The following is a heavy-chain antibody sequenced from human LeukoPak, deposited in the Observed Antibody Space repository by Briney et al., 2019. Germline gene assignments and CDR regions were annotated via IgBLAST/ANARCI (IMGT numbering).Heavy chain of an antibody. D-gene: IGHD3-16*01. CDR1: GFTFRTYA. Sequence: GGSLRLPCAASGFTFRTYAMHWVRQAPGKGLEWVAFIRYDGSNKYYADSVKGRFTISRDNSKNTLYLQMNSLRAEDTAVYYCAKSIRGLPGAFDIWGQGTMVTVTT. J-gene: IGHJ3*02. V-gene: IGHV3-30*02. CDR2: IRYDGSNK. CDR3: AKSIRGLPGAFDI.